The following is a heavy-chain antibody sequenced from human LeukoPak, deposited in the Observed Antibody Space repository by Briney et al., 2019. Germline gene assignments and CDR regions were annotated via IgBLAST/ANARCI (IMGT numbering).Heavy chain of an antibody. D-gene: IGHD3-3*01. Sequence: GALRLSCAASGFSFDDYGMSWVRQAPGKGLEWVSGINWNGDNTGYADSVKGRFTISRDNAKNSLYLQMNSLRAEDTAVYYCARLREIPVFGVVTKSTSYFDYWGQGTLVTVSS. CDR3: ARLREIPVFGVVTKSTSYFDY. V-gene: IGHV3-20*04. CDR1: GFSFDDYG. CDR2: INWNGDNT. J-gene: IGHJ4*02.